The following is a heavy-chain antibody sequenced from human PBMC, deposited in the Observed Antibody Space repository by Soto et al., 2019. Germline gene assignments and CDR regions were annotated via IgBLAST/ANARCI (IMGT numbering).Heavy chain of an antibody. CDR1: GGSISSYY. CDR2: IYYSGIT. V-gene: IGHV4-59*01. J-gene: IGHJ5*02. D-gene: IGHD3-10*01. CDR3: ARDSGSGSYYYNYFDT. Sequence: PSETLSLTCTVSGGSISSYYWSWIREPPGKGLEWIGYIYYSGITKYSPSLKSRVTISVDTSKNQFSLKLSSVTAADTAVYYCARDSGSGSYYYNYFDTWGQGTLVTVS.